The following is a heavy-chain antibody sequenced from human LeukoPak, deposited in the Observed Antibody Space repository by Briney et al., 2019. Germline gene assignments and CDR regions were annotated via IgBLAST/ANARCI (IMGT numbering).Heavy chain of an antibody. V-gene: IGHV4-38-2*02. J-gene: IGHJ6*03. CDR3: ARVFDSGSQAYFYYMDV. Sequence: SETLSLTCTVSGYSISSGYYWGWIRQPPGKELEWIGSIYHSGSTYYNPSLKSRVTISVDTSKNQFSLRLSSVTAADTAVYYCARVFDSGSQAYFYYMDVWGKGTTVTISS. CDR2: IYHSGST. CDR1: GYSISSGYY. D-gene: IGHD3-10*01.